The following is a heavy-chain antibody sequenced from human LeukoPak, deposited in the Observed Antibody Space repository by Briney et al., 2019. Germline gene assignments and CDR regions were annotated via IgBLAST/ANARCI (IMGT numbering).Heavy chain of an antibody. D-gene: IGHD3-3*01. CDR3: ARSMGTITIFGVPKSFDI. J-gene: IGHJ3*02. CDR1: GGSISSYY. V-gene: IGHV4-59*01. Sequence: PLETLSLTCIVSGGSISSYYWSWIRQPPGKGLEWIGYIYSSGSINYNPSFTSRVTISVDSSKNQFSLKLNSVTAADTAVYYCARSMGTITIFGVPKSFDIWGQGTKVTVSS. CDR2: IYSSGSI.